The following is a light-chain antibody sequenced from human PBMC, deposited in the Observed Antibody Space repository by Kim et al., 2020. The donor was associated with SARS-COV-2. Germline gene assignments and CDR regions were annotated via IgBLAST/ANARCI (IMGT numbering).Light chain of an antibody. J-gene: IGKJ1*01. CDR3: QQYNSYWT. Sequence: SASVGDRVTITCRASQSISSWLAWYQQKPGKATKLLIYKATSVESGVPSRFSGSGSGTEFTLTISSMQPDDFATYYCQQYNSYWTFGQGTKVDIK. CDR1: QSISSW. V-gene: IGKV1-5*03. CDR2: KAT.